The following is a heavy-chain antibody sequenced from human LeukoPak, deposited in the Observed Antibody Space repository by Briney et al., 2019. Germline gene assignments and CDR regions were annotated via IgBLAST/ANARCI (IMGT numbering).Heavy chain of an antibody. V-gene: IGHV4-59*01. J-gene: IGHJ5*02. D-gene: IGHD1-26*01. Sequence: SETLSLTCTVSGGSISSYYWSWIRQPPGKGLEWIGYIYYSGGTNYNPSLKSRVTISVDTSKNHFSLKRRSVTAADTAVYYCARDPSGSFFNWFDPWGQGTLVTVSS. CDR3: ARDPSGSFFNWFDP. CDR1: GGSISSYY. CDR2: IYYSGGT.